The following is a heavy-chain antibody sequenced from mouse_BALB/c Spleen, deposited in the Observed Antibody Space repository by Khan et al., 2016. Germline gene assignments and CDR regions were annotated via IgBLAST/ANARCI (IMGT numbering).Heavy chain of an antibody. CDR2: IYPGDGDS. Sequence: QVQLQQPGAELVRPGSSVKISCKASGYAFSSYWLNWLKQRPGQGLEWIGQIYPGDGDSNYNGKFKGKAILTADKSSSTAYMQLSGLTSEASAVYFCARMNEGSFAYWGQGTLVTVSA. CDR1: GYAFSSYW. V-gene: IGHV1-80*01. CDR3: ARMNEGSFAY. J-gene: IGHJ3*01.